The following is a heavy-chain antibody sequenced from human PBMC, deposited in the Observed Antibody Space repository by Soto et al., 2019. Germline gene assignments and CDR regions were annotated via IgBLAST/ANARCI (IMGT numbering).Heavy chain of an antibody. CDR2: MYDSGST. V-gene: IGHV4-59*01. J-gene: IGHJ5*02. Sequence: PSETLSLTCTVSGISISRYYWSWIRQPPGKGLEWIGYMYDSGSTDYNPSLKSRVTISVDTSKNQFSLKLNSVTAADTAVYYCARRAVEGATEGHWFDPWGPGTLVTAPQ. CDR1: GISISRYY. CDR3: ARRAVEGATEGHWFDP. D-gene: IGHD1-26*01.